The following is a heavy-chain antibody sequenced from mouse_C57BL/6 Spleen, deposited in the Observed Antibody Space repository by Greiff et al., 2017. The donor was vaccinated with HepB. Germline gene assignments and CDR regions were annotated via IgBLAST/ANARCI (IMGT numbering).Heavy chain of an antibody. Sequence: VQLQQPGTELVKPGASVKLSCKASGYTFTSYWMHWVKQRPGQGLEWIGNINPSNGGTNYNEKFKSKATLTVDKSSSTAYMQLSSLTSEDSAVYYWARGAVYCYGSSFYWYFDVWGTGTTVTVSS. D-gene: IGHD1-1*01. CDR3: ARGAVYCYGSSFYWYFDV. CDR1: GYTFTSYW. CDR2: INPSNGGT. V-gene: IGHV1-53*01. J-gene: IGHJ1*03.